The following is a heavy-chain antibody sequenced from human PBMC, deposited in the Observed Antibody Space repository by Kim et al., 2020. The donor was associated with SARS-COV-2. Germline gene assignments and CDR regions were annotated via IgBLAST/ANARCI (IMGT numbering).Heavy chain of an antibody. CDR1: GGSISSSSYY. CDR2: IYYSGST. D-gene: IGHD2-2*01. V-gene: IGHV4-39*01. Sequence: SETLSLTCTVSGGSISSSSYYWGWIRQPPGKGLEWIGSIYYSGSTYYNPSLKSRVTISVDTSKNQFSLKLSSVTAADPAVYYCARHSRIVVVPAAILAWGQGTLVTVSS. J-gene: IGHJ4*02. CDR3: ARHSRIVVVPAAILA.